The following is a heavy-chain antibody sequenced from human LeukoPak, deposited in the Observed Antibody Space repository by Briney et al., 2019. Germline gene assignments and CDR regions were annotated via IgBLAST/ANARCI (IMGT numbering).Heavy chain of an antibody. J-gene: IGHJ6*03. Sequence: GESLKISCKGSGYSFTSYWLAWVRQMPGKGLEWMGIIYPGDSDTRYSPSFQGQVTVSADKSISTAYLQWSSLKASDTAMYYCARAPYSSSSWYYYYYMDVWGKGTTVTVS. CDR3: ARAPYSSSSWYYYYYMDV. D-gene: IGHD6-6*01. CDR2: IYPGDSDT. CDR1: GYSFTSYW. V-gene: IGHV5-51*01.